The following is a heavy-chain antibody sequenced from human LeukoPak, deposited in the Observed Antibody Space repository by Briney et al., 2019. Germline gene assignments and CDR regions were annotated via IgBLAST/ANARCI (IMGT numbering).Heavy chain of an antibody. CDR3: AGLQRITIFGVVI. CDR1: GFTFSSYG. V-gene: IGHV3-30*02. D-gene: IGHD3-3*01. Sequence: PGGSLRLSCAASGFTFSSYGMHWVRQAPGKGLEWVAFIRYDGSNKYYADSVKGRFTISRDNSKNTLYLKMNSLRAEDTAVYYCAGLQRITIFGVVIWGQGTMVTVSS. CDR2: IRYDGSNK. J-gene: IGHJ3*02.